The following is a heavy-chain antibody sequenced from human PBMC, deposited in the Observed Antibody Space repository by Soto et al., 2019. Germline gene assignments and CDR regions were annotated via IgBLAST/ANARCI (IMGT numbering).Heavy chain of an antibody. CDR3: ARGGGYSSNWFDP. CDR1: GFTFSSYG. Sequence: QVQLVESGGGVVQPGRSLRLSCAASGFTFSSYGMHWVRQAPGKGLEWVAVIWYDGSNKYYADSVKGRFTISRDNSKNTLYLQMNSLRAEDTAVYYCARGGGYSSNWFDPWGQGTLVTVSS. D-gene: IGHD6-19*01. V-gene: IGHV3-33*01. CDR2: IWYDGSNK. J-gene: IGHJ5*02.